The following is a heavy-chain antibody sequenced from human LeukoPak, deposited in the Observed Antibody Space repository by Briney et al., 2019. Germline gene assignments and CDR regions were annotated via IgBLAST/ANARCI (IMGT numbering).Heavy chain of an antibody. J-gene: IGHJ4*02. CDR1: GGSISSYY. V-gene: IGHV4-59*01. CDR3: ARGSTYYYDSSFGD. D-gene: IGHD3-22*01. CDR2: IYYSGST. Sequence: PSETLSLTCTVSGGSISSYYWSWIRQPPGKGLEWIGYIYYSGSTNYNPSLKSRVTISVDTSKNHFSLKLSSVTAADTAVYYCARGSTYYYDSSFGDWGQGTLVTVSS.